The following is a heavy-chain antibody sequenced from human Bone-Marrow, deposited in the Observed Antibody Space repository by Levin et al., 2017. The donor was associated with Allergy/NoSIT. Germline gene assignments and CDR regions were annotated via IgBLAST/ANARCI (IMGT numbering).Heavy chain of an antibody. Sequence: QSGGSLRLSCAASGFVFSTYAMHWVRQAPGKGLEWVAHISYDGVNEYYADSVKGRFTISRDNSKNTLYLDMNSLRGDDTAMYYCARDRRRGVPVFGYWGQGTPVTVSS. CDR3: ARDRRRGVPVFGY. J-gene: IGHJ4*02. V-gene: IGHV3-30*03. CDR1: GFVFSTYA. CDR2: ISYDGVNE. D-gene: IGHD3-10*01.